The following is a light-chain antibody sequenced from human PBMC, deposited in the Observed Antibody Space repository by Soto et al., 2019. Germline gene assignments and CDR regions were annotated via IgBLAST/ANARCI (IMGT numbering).Light chain of an antibody. CDR2: DAS. CDR1: QSVSSY. V-gene: IGKV3-11*01. Sequence: IVLTQSPATLCLSPGERATLSCRASQSVSSYLAWYQQKPGQAPRLLIYDASNRATGIPARFSGSGSGTDFTLTISSLEPEDFAVYYCQQRSIALTFGGGTKVDIK. CDR3: QQRSIALT. J-gene: IGKJ4*01.